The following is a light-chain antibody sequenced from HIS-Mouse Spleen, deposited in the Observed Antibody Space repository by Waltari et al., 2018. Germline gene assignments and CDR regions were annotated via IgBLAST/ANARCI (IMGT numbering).Light chain of an antibody. CDR3: SSYAGSNNYV. Sequence: QSALTQPPSAPGSPVQSVTISCTGTSSDVGGYNYVSWYQQHPGKAPKLMIYEVSKRPPGVPGRFSGSKSGNTASLTVSGLQAEDEADYYCSSYAGSNNYVFGTGTKVTVL. CDR2: EVS. J-gene: IGLJ1*01. V-gene: IGLV2-8*01. CDR1: SSDVGGYNY.